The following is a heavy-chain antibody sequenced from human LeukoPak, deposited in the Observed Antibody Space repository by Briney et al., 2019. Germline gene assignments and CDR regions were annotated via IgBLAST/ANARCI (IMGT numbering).Heavy chain of an antibody. CDR3: ARGGGYSSSLNAFDV. Sequence: SETLSLTCTVSGGSISTYYWSWIRQPAGKGLEWIGRIYSSGSTNYNPSLKSRVTMSVDTSMNQFSLKLSSVTAADTAVYYCARGGGYSSSLNAFDVWGQGTMVTVSS. CDR1: GGSISTYY. D-gene: IGHD6-13*01. V-gene: IGHV4-4*07. J-gene: IGHJ3*01. CDR2: IYSSGST.